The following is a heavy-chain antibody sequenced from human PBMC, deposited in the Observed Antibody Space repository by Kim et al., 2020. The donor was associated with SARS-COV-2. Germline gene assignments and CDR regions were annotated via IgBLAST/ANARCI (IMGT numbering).Heavy chain of an antibody. J-gene: IGHJ4*02. D-gene: IGHD4-17*01. CDR3: SRHSGKHGDRGFDN. Sequence: GGSLRLSCAASGFTFSASAMHWVRQASGKGLEWVGRIRSKPNNYATSYAASVTGRFTISRDDSTNTVYLQMDSLKTDDTAVYFCSRHSGKHGDRGFDNWGQGTMVTVSS. CDR2: IRSKPNNYAT. V-gene: IGHV3-73*01. CDR1: GFTFSASA.